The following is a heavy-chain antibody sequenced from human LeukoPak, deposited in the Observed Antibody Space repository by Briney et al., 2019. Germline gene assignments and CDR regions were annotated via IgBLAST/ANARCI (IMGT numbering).Heavy chain of an antibody. CDR3: ASLKRITDAFDI. CDR1: GGSISSYY. CDR2: IYYSGST. D-gene: IGHD1-14*01. V-gene: IGHV4-59*08. Sequence: PSETLSLTCTVSGGSISSYYWSWIRQPSGKGLEWIGYIYYSGSTNYNPSLKSRVTISVDTSKNQFSLKLSSVTAADTAVYYCASLKRITDAFDIWGQGTMVTVSS. J-gene: IGHJ3*02.